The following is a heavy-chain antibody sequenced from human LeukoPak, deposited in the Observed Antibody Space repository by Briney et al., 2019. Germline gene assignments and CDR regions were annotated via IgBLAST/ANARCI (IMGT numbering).Heavy chain of an antibody. J-gene: IGHJ4*02. Sequence: PGGSLRLSCAASGFTFSSYAMSWVRQAPGRGLEWVSAISGSGGSTYYADSVKGRFTISRDNSKNTLYLQMNSLRAEDTAVYYCAKDAFRWGYYDSSGYFSWGQGTLVTVSS. CDR2: ISGSGGST. CDR1: GFTFSSYA. CDR3: AKDAFRWGYYDSSGYFS. V-gene: IGHV3-23*01. D-gene: IGHD3-22*01.